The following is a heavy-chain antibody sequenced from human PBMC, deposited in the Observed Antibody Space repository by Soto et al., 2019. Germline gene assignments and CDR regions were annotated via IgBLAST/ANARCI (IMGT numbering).Heavy chain of an antibody. CDR3: ARRMQNYYTMGV. D-gene: IGHD2-15*01. J-gene: IGHJ6*02. Sequence: PSETLSLTCTVSGGSISSGGYYRSWIRQHPGKGLEWIGYISYRGSAYYSPSLKSRVTISVDTSKNQFSLKVNSVTAADTAVYYCARRMQNYYTMGVWGQGTTVTVSS. CDR1: GGSISSGGYY. CDR2: ISYRGSA. V-gene: IGHV4-31*03.